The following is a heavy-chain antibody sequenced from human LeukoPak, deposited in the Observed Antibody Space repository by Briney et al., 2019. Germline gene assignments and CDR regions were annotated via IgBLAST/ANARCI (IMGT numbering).Heavy chain of an antibody. CDR2: IIPIFDTA. Sequence: SVKVSCKASGGTFSSYTISWVRQAPGQGLEWMGGIIPIFDTAIYAQKFQGTVTITADKSTSTAYMELSSLRSEDTAVYYCARGEVRQQLVQEGAYYYYYMDVWGKGTTVTISS. D-gene: IGHD6-13*01. CDR1: GGTFSSYT. V-gene: IGHV1-69*06. J-gene: IGHJ6*03. CDR3: ARGEVRQQLVQEGAYYYYYMDV.